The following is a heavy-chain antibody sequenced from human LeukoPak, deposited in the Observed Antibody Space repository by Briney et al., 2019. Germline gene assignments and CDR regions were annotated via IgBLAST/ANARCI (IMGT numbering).Heavy chain of an antibody. V-gene: IGHV1-69*04. CDR2: IIPIFGIA. Sequence: SVKVSCKASGGTFISYAISWVRQAPGQGLEWMGRIIPIFGIANYAQKFQGRVTITADKSTSTAYMELSSLRSEDTAVYYCARDWYYDSSGYYHGPDYWGQGTLVTVSP. CDR3: ARDWYYDSSGYYHGPDY. D-gene: IGHD3-22*01. CDR1: GGTFISYA. J-gene: IGHJ4*02.